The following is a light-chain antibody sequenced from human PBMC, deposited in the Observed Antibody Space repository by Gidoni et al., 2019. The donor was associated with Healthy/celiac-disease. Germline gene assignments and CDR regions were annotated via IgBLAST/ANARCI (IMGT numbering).Light chain of an antibody. J-gene: IGLJ3*02. V-gene: IGLV2-14*01. CDR1: SSDVGGYNY. CDR3: SSYTSSSTLV. Sequence: QSALTPPASVSWSPGQSITISCTGTSSDVGGYNYVSWYQQHPGKAPKLMIYEVSNRPSGVSNRFSGSKSGNTASLTISGLQAEDEADYYCSSYTSSSTLVFGGGTKLTVL. CDR2: EVS.